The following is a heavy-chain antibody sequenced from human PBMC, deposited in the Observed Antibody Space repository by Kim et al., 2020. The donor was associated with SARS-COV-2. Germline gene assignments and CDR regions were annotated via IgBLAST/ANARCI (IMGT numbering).Heavy chain of an antibody. V-gene: IGHV5-51*01. D-gene: IGHD3-10*01. CDR3: ARRQFGSGTQGAFDI. Sequence: GESLKISCKGSGYSFISYWIGWVRQMPGKGLEWMGIIYPGDSDTRYSPSFQGQVTISADKSISTAYLQWSSLKASDTAIYYFARRQFGSGTQGAFDIWGQGTMVTVSS. J-gene: IGHJ3*02. CDR2: IYPGDSDT. CDR1: GYSFISYW.